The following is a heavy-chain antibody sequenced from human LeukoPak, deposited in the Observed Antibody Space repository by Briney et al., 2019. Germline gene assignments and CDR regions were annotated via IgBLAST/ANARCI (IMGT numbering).Heavy chain of an antibody. CDR3: ARELRRDKY. D-gene: IGHD1-1*01. Sequence: ASVKVSCKASGYTFSSYDINWVRQATGQGLEWMGYMNPDSGNAGYAQNFQGRVTMTVNTSITTAYMELSSLRPEDTAVYYCARELRRDKYWGQGTLVTVSS. V-gene: IGHV1-8*01. CDR1: GYTFSSYD. CDR2: MNPDSGNA. J-gene: IGHJ4*02.